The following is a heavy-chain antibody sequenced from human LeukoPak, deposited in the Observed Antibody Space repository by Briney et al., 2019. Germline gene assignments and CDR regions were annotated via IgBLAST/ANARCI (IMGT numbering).Heavy chain of an antibody. J-gene: IGHJ5*02. CDR3: ARERVSSGDYSNWFDP. V-gene: IGHV4-31*03. CDR2: IYYSGST. D-gene: IGHD4-17*01. CDR1: GGSISSGGYY. Sequence: KPSETLSLTCTVSGGSISSGGYYWSWIRQHPGKGLQLIEYIYYSGSTYYNPSLKSRVTISVDTSKNQFSLKLSSVTAADTAVYYCARERVSSGDYSNWFDPWGQGTLVTVSS.